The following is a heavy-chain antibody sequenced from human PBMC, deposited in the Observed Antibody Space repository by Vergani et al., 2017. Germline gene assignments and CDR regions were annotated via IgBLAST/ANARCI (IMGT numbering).Heavy chain of an antibody. D-gene: IGHD2-2*02. Sequence: QVQLVESGGGVVQPGRSLRLSCAASGFTFSSYAMHWVRPAPGKGLEWVAVISYDGSNKYYADSVKGRFTISRDNSKNTLYLQMNSLRAEDTAVYYCARAPSSLLYRAGYFQHWGQGTLVTVSS. J-gene: IGHJ1*01. CDR1: GFTFSSYA. V-gene: IGHV3-30-3*01. CDR3: ARAPSSLLYRAGYFQH. CDR2: ISYDGSNK.